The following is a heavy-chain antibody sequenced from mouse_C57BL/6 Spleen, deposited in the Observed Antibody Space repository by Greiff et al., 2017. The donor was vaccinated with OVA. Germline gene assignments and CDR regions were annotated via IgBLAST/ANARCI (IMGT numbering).Heavy chain of an antibody. CDR3: ARYGNYYGRYFDY. D-gene: IGHD2-1*01. Sequence: QVHVKQPGAELVKPGASVKLSCKASGYTFTSYWMHWVKQRPGRGLEWIGRIDPNRGGTKYNEKFKSKATLTVDKPSSTAYMQLSSLTSEDSAVCYSARYGNYYGRYFDYWGQGTTLTVSS. J-gene: IGHJ2*01. CDR2: IDPNRGGT. CDR1: GYTFTSYW. V-gene: IGHV1-72*01.